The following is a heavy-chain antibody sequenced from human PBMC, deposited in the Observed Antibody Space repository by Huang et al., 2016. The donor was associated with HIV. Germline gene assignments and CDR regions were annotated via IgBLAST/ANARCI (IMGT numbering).Heavy chain of an antibody. CDR1: GGSFSGHY. Sequence: QVQLQQWGAGLLKPSETLSLTCAVYGGSFSGHYWTWLRQPPGKGLEWIGEINNRGDTNYSPALKSRVTRSVDSSKNQFSLQLTSVTAADSAVYYCARGGMGRWLQWKTFDIWGQGTMVTVSS. J-gene: IGHJ3*02. CDR2: INNRGDT. V-gene: IGHV4-34*01. CDR3: ARGGMGRWLQWKTFDI. D-gene: IGHD5-12*01.